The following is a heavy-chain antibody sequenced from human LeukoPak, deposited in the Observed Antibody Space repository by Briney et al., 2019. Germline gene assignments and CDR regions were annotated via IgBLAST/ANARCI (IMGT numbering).Heavy chain of an antibody. V-gene: IGHV1-18*01. CDR1: GYTFTSYG. J-gene: IGHJ6*03. D-gene: IGHD6-13*01. CDR2: ISAYNGNT. CDR3: ASLAAAGRDYYYMDV. Sequence: ASVKVSCKASGYTFTSYGISWVRQAPGQGLEWMGWISAYNGNTNYAQKLQGRVTMTTDTSTSTAYMELRSLRSDDTAVYYCASLAAAGRDYYYMDVWGKGTTVTISS.